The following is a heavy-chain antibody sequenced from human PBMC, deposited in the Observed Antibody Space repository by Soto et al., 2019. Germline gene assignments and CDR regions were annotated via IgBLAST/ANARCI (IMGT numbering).Heavy chain of an antibody. D-gene: IGHD1-26*01. CDR1: GYTFTSYA. CDR2: INAGNGNT. Sequence: QVQLVQSGAEVKKPGASVKVSCKASGYTFTSYAMHWVRQAPGQRLEWMGWINAGNGNTKYSQKFQGRVTINRDTSASTAYMELSSLRSADTAVYYWARDRSCLGIPVGAFDIWGQGTMVTVSS. J-gene: IGHJ3*02. V-gene: IGHV1-3*01. CDR3: ARDRSCLGIPVGAFDI.